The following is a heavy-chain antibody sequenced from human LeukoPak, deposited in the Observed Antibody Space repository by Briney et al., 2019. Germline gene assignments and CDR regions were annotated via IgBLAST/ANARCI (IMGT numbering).Heavy chain of an antibody. CDR2: IIPIFGTA. Sequence: SVKVSCKASGYAFTSYGISWVRQAPGQGLEWMGGIIPIFGTANYAQKFRGRVTITADKSTSTAYMELSSLRSEDTAVYYCARSPPMVAATLYYYYMDVWGKGTTVTVSS. CDR1: GYAFTSYG. J-gene: IGHJ6*03. V-gene: IGHV1-69*06. D-gene: IGHD2-15*01. CDR3: ARSPPMVAATLYYYYMDV.